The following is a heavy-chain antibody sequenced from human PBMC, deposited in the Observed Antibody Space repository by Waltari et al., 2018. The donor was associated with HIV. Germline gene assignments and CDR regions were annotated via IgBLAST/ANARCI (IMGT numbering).Heavy chain of an antibody. Sequence: EVQLVESGGGLVQPGGSLRLSCSASGFTFSSYWMHWVRQAPGKGLVWVSGINRDGSTIGYPDPVKGRFTISRDNAKNTLYLQMNRLRAEDTALYYWARGQYYSMDVWGQGTTVTVSS. D-gene: IGHD3-10*01. CDR1: GFTFSSYW. V-gene: IGHV3-74*01. CDR2: INRDGSTI. CDR3: ARGQYYSMDV. J-gene: IGHJ6*02.